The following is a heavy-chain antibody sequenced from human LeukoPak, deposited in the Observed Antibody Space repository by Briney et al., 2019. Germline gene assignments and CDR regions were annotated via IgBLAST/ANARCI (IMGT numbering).Heavy chain of an antibody. CDR1: GGSISSYY. D-gene: IGHD5-24*01. CDR3: ARLRWLQLIDY. J-gene: IGHJ4*02. CDR2: IYYSRST. V-gene: IGHV4-59*01. Sequence: SETLSLTCTVSGGSISSYYWSWIRQPPGKGLEWIGYIYYSRSTNYNPSLKSRVTISVDTSKNQFSLKLSSVTAADTAVYYCARLRWLQLIDYWGQGTLVTVSS.